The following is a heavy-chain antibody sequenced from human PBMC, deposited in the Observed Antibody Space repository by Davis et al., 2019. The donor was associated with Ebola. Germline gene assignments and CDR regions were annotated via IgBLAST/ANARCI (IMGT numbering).Heavy chain of an antibody. J-gene: IGHJ5*02. V-gene: IGHV5-51*01. CDR2: IYPGDSDT. CDR3: ARGMVQGVNWFDP. D-gene: IGHD3-10*01. CDR1: GYSFANYW. Sequence: GESLKISCQGSGYSFANYWIAWVRQMPGKGLEWMGIIYPGDSDTRYSPSFQGQVTISADKSISTAYLQWSSLKASDTAMYYCARGMVQGVNWFDPWGQGTLVTVSS.